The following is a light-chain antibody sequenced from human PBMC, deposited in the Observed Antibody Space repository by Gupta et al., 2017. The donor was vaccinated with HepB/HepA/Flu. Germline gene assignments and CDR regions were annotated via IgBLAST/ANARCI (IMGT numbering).Light chain of an antibody. CDR2: GVS. J-gene: IGKJ1*01. CDR1: QSVSSN. Sequence: TVTTQSPATLSVSPGERATLSSRASQSVSSNLAWYQQKPGQAPRLLIYGVSTRAAGIPARFSGSGSGTEFTLTISSLQSEDFAVYYCQQYNDWPLTFGQGTKVEIK. V-gene: IGKV3-15*01. CDR3: QQYNDWPLT.